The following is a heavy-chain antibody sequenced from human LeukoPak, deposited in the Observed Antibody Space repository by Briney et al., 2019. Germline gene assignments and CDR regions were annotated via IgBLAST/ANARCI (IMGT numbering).Heavy chain of an antibody. CDR1: GYIFRLFD. J-gene: IGHJ3*02. D-gene: IGHD3-10*01. V-gene: IGHV1-8*01. Sequence: ASVKVSCKASGYIFRLFDINWVRQAPGHGLDRMGWMNPKSGNAASAQKFQGRVAMTWNTSASTAYMELNSLTSEDTATYFCVRGVGTALNKEAFDIWGQGTVVIVSS. CDR3: VRGVGTALNKEAFDI. CDR2: MNPKSGNA.